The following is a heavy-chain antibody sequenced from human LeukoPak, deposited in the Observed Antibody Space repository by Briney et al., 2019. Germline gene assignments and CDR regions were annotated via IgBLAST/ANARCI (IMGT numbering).Heavy chain of an antibody. J-gene: IGHJ4*02. V-gene: IGHV4-34*01. CDR1: GGSFSAYC. CDR3: ASVEMATTNFNC. Sequence: SETLSLTCAVYGGSFSAYCWSWIRQPPGKGLEWIGEINHSGSTNHNPSLKSRVTISVDTSKNEFSLKLSSVSAADTAVYYCASVEMATTNFNCWGQGALVTVSS. CDR2: INHSGST. D-gene: IGHD5-24*01.